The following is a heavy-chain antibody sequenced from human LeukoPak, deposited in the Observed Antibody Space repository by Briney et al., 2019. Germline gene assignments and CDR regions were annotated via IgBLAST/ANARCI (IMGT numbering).Heavy chain of an antibody. CDR1: GGSFSGYY. D-gene: IGHD3-16*02. Sequence: SSETLSLTCAVYGGSFSGYYWSWIRQPPGKGLEWIGEINHSGSTNYNPSLKSRVTISVDTSKNQFSLKLSSVTAADTAVYYCARLPGTRARTKGGSVYTDYWGQGTLVTVSS. CDR3: ARLPGTRARTKGGSVYTDY. V-gene: IGHV4-34*01. J-gene: IGHJ4*02. CDR2: INHSGST.